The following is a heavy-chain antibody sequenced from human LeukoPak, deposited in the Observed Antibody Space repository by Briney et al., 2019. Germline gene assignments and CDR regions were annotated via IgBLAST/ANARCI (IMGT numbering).Heavy chain of an antibody. CDR2: IYYSGST. Sequence: SETLSLTCTVSGDSVNSGLYYWSWLRQHPGKGLEWIGYIYYSGSTHYNPSLKSRVTISRYTSKNQFSLKLNSVTAADTAFYYCARGTTQTWFDPWGQGTLVTVSS. V-gene: IGHV4-31*03. CDR3: ARGTTQTWFDP. CDR1: GDSVNSGLYY. J-gene: IGHJ5*02. D-gene: IGHD4-11*01.